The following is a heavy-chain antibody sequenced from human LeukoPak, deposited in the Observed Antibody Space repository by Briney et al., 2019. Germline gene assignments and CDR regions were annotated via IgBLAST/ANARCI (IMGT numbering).Heavy chain of an antibody. CDR2: ITSSGSTI. V-gene: IGHV3-11*04. CDR1: GFTFSDYY. Sequence: PGGSLRLSCAASGFTFSDYYMTWIRQAPGKGLEWVSYITSSGSTISYADSVKGRFTISRDNAKNSLYLQMNSLRAEDTAVYYCARGPSRWDYDILTGHDWFDPWGQGTLVTVSS. J-gene: IGHJ5*02. CDR3: ARGPSRWDYDILTGHDWFDP. D-gene: IGHD3-9*01.